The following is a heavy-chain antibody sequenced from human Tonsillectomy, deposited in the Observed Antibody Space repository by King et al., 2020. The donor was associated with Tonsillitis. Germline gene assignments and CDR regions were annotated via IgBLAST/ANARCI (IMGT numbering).Heavy chain of an antibody. J-gene: IGHJ4*02. V-gene: IGHV5-51*01. D-gene: IGHD5-24*01. Sequence: QLVQSGAEVKKPGESLKISCKGSGYSFTSHWIGWVRQMPGKGLEWMGILYPEDSDATYSPSFQGQVTISADKSISTAYLQWRSLQASDTAMYYCVRRGLGEMATIDYWDQGTLVTVSS. CDR1: GYSFTSHW. CDR3: VRRGLGEMATIDY. CDR2: LYPEDSDA.